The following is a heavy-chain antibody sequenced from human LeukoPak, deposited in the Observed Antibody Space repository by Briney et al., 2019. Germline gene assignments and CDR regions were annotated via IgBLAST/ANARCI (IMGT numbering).Heavy chain of an antibody. CDR1: GYTFTGYY. CDR3: ARLTDYYDSSGYFDY. D-gene: IGHD3-22*01. Sequence: ASVKVSCKASGYTFTGYYMHWVRQAPGQGLEWMGIINPSGGSTSYAQKFQGRVTMTRYTSTSTVYMELSSLRSEDTAVYYCARLTDYYDSSGYFDYWGQGTLVTVSS. J-gene: IGHJ4*02. CDR2: INPSGGST. V-gene: IGHV1-46*01.